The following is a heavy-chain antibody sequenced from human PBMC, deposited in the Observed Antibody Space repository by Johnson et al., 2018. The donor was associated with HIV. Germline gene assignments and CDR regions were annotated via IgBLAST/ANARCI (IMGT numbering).Heavy chain of an antibody. CDR2: ISYGGKNK. Sequence: VQLVESGGGVVQPGRSLRLSCEASGFTFSSYAVHWVRQAPGKGLEWVALISYGGKNKYYADSVKGRFTISRDNSKNTVFLQMNSLRPEDTAMYYCAREGRLGSYLGGVAFDIWGQGTMVTVSS. CDR1: GFTFSSYA. V-gene: IGHV3-30*04. D-gene: IGHD1-26*01. CDR3: AREGRLGSYLGGVAFDI. J-gene: IGHJ3*02.